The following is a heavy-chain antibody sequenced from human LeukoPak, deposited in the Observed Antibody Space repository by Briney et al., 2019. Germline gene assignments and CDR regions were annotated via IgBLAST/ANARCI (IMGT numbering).Heavy chain of an antibody. Sequence: ASVKVSCKASGDTFTNYDINWVRQATGQGLEWMGWMNPNSGKTGYAQKFQGRLTMTRNTSITTAYMEVSSLRSEDTAVYYCVRTAGIFWSGAYYFDSWGQGTLVTVSS. D-gene: IGHD3-3*01. V-gene: IGHV1-8*01. J-gene: IGHJ4*02. CDR1: GDTFTNYD. CDR3: VRTAGIFWSGAYYFDS. CDR2: MNPNSGKT.